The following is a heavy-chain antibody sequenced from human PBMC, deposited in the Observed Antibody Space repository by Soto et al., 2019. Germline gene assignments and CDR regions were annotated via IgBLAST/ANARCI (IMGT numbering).Heavy chain of an antibody. J-gene: IGHJ3*02. CDR3: AGGVLRFLESPDAFDI. CDR1: GFTVSSNY. CDR2: IYSGGST. D-gene: IGHD3-3*01. Sequence: PGGSLRLSCAASGFTVSSNYMSWVRQAPGKGLEWVSVIYSGGSTYYADSVKGRFTISRDNSKNTLYLQMNSLRAEDTAVYYCAGGVLRFLESPDAFDIWGQGTMVT. V-gene: IGHV3-53*01.